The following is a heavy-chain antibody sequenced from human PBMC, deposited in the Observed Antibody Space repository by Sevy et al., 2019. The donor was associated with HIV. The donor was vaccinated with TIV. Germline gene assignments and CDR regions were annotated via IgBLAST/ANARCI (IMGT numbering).Heavy chain of an antibody. D-gene: IGHD6-13*01. CDR1: GFTFGDYC. Sequence: GGSLRRSCTASGFTFGDYCMSWVRQAPGKGLEWVAFLRSDVYGGTVDYAAYVGGRFVIQRDDSKTIAYLQMNDLKTEDTGVNYCTRRKAAQSIFDYWGQGALVTVSS. CDR3: TRRKAAQSIFDY. V-gene: IGHV3-49*04. J-gene: IGHJ4*02. CDR2: LRSDVYGGTV.